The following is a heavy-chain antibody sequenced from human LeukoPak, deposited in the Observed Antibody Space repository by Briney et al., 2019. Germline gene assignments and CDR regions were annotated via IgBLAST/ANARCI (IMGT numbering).Heavy chain of an antibody. CDR3: ARDQDYYDSSGYYSRPFDY. CDR2: ISAYNGNT. Sequence: GASVKVSCKASGYTFTSYGISWVRQAPGQGLEWMGRISAYNGNTNYAQKLQGRVTMTTDTSTSTAYMELRSLRSDDTAVYYCARDQDYYDSSGYYSRPFDYWGQGTLVTVSS. CDR1: GYTFTSYG. V-gene: IGHV1-18*01. D-gene: IGHD3-22*01. J-gene: IGHJ4*02.